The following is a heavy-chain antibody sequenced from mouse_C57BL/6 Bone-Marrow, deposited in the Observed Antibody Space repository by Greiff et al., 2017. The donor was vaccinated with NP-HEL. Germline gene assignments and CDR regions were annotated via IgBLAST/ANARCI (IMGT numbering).Heavy chain of an antibody. CDR1: GYAFSSSW. J-gene: IGHJ3*01. V-gene: IGHV1-82*01. D-gene: IGHD2-10*02. Sequence: QVQLKQSGPELVKPGASVKISCKASGYAFSSSWMNWVKQRPGKGLEWIGRIYPGDGDTNYNGKFKGKATLTADKSSSTAYMQLSSLTSEDSAVYFCARTEGYGNYGFFAYWGQGTLVTVSA. CDR2: IYPGDGDT. CDR3: ARTEGYGNYGFFAY.